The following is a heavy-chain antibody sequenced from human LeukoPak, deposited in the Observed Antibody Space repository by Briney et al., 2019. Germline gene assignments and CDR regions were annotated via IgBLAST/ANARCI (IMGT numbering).Heavy chain of an antibody. D-gene: IGHD6-13*01. CDR1: GGSISSNSYY. CDR3: ARLYRSSWYSDS. CDR2: IYYSGKT. Sequence: SETLSLTCTVSGGSISSNSYYWGWIRQPPGKGLEWIGSIYYSGKTYHNPSPESRVTISVDTSKNQVSLKLSSVTAADTAVYYCARLYRSSWYSDSWGQGTLVTVSS. V-gene: IGHV4-39*01. J-gene: IGHJ4*02.